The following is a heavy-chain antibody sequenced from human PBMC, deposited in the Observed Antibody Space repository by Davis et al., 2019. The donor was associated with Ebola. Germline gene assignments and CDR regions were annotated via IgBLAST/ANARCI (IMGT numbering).Heavy chain of an antibody. J-gene: IGHJ4*02. CDR1: GFTVSSNY. CDR2: IYSGGST. Sequence: GESLKISCAASGFTVSSNYMSWVRQAPGKGLEWVSVIYSGGSTYYADSVKGRFTISRDNSKNTLYLQMNSLRAEDTAVYYCARVVGATRAWYYWGQGTLVTVSS. D-gene: IGHD1-26*01. CDR3: ARVVGATRAWYY. V-gene: IGHV3-66*01.